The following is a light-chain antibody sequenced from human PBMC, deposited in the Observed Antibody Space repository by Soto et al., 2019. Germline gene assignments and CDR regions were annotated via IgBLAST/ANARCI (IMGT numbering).Light chain of an antibody. CDR3: LQESNYPLT. CDR1: QSISSY. J-gene: IGKJ4*01. V-gene: IGKV1-6*01. Sequence: SSLSASLGDRVTITCRASQSISSYLNWYQQKPGKAPKLLIYAASSLQSGVPSRFSGSGSGTDFTLTISGQQPEDFATYYCLQESNYPLTFGGGTKVDIK. CDR2: AAS.